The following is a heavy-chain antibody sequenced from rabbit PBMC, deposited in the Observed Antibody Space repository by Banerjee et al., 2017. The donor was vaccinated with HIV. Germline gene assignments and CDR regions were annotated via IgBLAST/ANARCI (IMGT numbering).Heavy chain of an antibody. CDR2: IYTTSGST. Sequence: QEQLKESGGGLVQPGGSLKLSCKASGFDFSSYYRMCWVRQAPGRGLELIACIYTTSGSTWYASWVNGRFTISRSTSLNTVDLKMTSLTAADTATYFCARDYADSYYYFDLWGPGTLVTVS. D-gene: IGHD4-2*01. CDR1: GFDFSSYYR. J-gene: IGHJ4*01. CDR3: ARDYADSYYYFDL. V-gene: IGHV1S43*01.